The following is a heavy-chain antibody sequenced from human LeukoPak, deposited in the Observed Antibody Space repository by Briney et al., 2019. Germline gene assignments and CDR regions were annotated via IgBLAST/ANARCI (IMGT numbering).Heavy chain of an antibody. D-gene: IGHD2-15*01. CDR2: INHSGST. Sequence: SETLSLTCAVYGGSFSGYYWSWIRHPPGKGLEWIGEINHSGSTNYNPSLNSRVTISVDTSKNQFSLKLSSVTAADTAVYYCARDVVVSGAFDIWGQGTMVTVSS. J-gene: IGHJ3*02. CDR3: ARDVVVSGAFDI. V-gene: IGHV4-34*01. CDR1: GGSFSGYY.